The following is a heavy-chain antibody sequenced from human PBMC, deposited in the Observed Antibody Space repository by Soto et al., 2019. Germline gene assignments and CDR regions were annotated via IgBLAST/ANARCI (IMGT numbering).Heavy chain of an antibody. CDR1: GYTFTSYG. D-gene: IGHD2-8*01. J-gene: IGHJ6*02. CDR2: ISAYNGNT. Sequence: ASVKVSCKASGYTFTSYGISCARQAPGQGLEWMGWISAYNGNTNYAQKFQGRVSMTIDTSTTTAYMELRSLTSDDTAVYYCAKNGQPPYYYYGLDVWGQGTKVTVSS. V-gene: IGHV1-18*01. CDR3: AKNGQPPYYYYGLDV.